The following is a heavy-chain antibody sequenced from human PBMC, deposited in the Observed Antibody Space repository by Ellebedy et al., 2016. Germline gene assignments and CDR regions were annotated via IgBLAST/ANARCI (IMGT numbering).Heavy chain of an antibody. D-gene: IGHD6-13*01. J-gene: IGHJ6*03. CDR1: GGSFSGYF. CDR2: INPGERT. V-gene: IGHV4-34*01. Sequence: SQTLSLTCAVYGGSFSGYFWTWIRQPPGKGLEWIGEINPGERTNYNPSLKSRVTISADTSKNHFSLTLASVTAADTAVYYCARSVYSSSWYGSDYHYYMDVWGKGTTVTVSS. CDR3: ARSVYSSSWYGSDYHYYMDV.